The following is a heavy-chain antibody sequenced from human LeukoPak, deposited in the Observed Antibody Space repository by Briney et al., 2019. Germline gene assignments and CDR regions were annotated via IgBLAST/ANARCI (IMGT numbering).Heavy chain of an antibody. CDR2: IYYSGST. CDR1: GVSISSGGYY. V-gene: IGHV4-31*03. D-gene: IGHD3-16*02. Sequence: SETLSLTCTVSGVSISSGGYYWSWIRQHPGKGLEWIGYIYYSGSTYYSPSLKSRVTISVDTSKNQFSLKLSSVTAADTAVYYCARGAGTFGGVIPLYNWFDPWGQGTLVTVSS. J-gene: IGHJ5*02. CDR3: ARGAGTFGGVIPLYNWFDP.